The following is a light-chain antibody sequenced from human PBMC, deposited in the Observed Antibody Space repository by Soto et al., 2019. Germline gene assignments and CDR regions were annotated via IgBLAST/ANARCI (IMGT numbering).Light chain of an antibody. CDR2: EVS. CDR3: SSYAGSNNVVV. J-gene: IGLJ2*01. CDR1: SSDVGDYNS. V-gene: IGLV2-8*01. Sequence: QSALTQPPSASGSPGQSVTISCTGTSSDVGDYNSVSWYQQHPGKAPKLMIYEVSKRPSGVPDRFSGSKSGNTASLTVSGLQAEDEADYYCSSYAGSNNVVVFGGGTKVTVL.